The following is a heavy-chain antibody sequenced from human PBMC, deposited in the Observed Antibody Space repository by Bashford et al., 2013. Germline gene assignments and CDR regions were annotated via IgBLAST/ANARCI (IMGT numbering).Heavy chain of an antibody. Sequence: GESLKISCKTSGYSFTTYWITWVRQMPGKGLEWMGRIDPSDSTTTYRPSLHGRVSISVDKLISTAYLHWTSLEASDTAILYCARVRSNSNGVTGWYLTHFDFWGQGTLVTVSS. J-gene: IGHJ4*02. CDR3: ARVRSNSNGVTGWYLTHFDF. V-gene: IGHV5-10-1*01. CDR1: GYSFTTYW. CDR2: IDPSDSTT. D-gene: IGHD6-19*01.